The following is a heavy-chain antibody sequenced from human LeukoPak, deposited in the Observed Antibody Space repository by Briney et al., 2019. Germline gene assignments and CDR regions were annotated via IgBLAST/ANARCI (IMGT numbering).Heavy chain of an antibody. CDR1: GFTVSSNY. CDR3: AKDRSSGSYPRGNEY. V-gene: IGHV3-53*01. J-gene: IGHJ4*02. CDR2: IYSGGST. Sequence: GGSLRLSCAASGFTVSSNYMTWVRQAPGKGLEWVSIIYSGGSTSYADSVKGRFTISRDNSNNTLYLQMNSLRAEDTAVYYCAKDRSSGSYPRGNEYWGRGTLVTVSS. D-gene: IGHD1-26*01.